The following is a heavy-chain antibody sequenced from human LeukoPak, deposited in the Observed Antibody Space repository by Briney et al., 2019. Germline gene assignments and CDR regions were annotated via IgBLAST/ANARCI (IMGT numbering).Heavy chain of an antibody. J-gene: IGHJ4*02. V-gene: IGHV4-59*12. CDR2: IYYSGST. CDR1: GGSISSYY. Sequence: SETLSLTCTVSGGSISSYYWSWIRQPPGKGLEWIGYIYYSGSTNYNPSLKSRVTISVDTSKNQFSLKLSSVTAADTAVYYCARLVGSYYYDSSGYYYFDYWGQGTLVTVSS. CDR3: ARLVGSYYYDSSGYYYFDY. D-gene: IGHD3-22*01.